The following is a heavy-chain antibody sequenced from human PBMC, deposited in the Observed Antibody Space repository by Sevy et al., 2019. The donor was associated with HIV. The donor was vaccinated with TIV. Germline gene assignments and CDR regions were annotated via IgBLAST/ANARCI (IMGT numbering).Heavy chain of an antibody. CDR2: FDPKDGET. J-gene: IGHJ4*02. CDR1: GYTRTELS. CDR3: ATAAVPFGGYSYGSAFY. Sequence: ASVKVSCKVSGYTRTELSKHWVRQAPGKGLEWMGGFDPKDGETIYAQKFQGRVTMTEDTSTDTAYMELSSLRSEDTAVYYCATAAVPFGGYSYGSAFYWGQGTLVTVSS. D-gene: IGHD5-18*01. V-gene: IGHV1-24*01.